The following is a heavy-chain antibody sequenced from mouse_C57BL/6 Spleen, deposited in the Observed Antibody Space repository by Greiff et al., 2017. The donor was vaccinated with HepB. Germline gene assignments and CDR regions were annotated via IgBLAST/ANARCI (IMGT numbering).Heavy chain of an antibody. V-gene: IGHV5-16*01. Sequence: DVHLVESEGGLVQPGSSMKLSCTASGFTFSDYYMAWVRQVPEKGLEWVANINYDGSSTYYLDSLKSRFIISRDNAKNILYLQMSSLKSEDTATYYCARGYYGSSYDWYFDVWGTGTTVTVSS. CDR2: INYDGSST. CDR1: GFTFSDYY. D-gene: IGHD1-1*01. CDR3: ARGYYGSSYDWYFDV. J-gene: IGHJ1*03.